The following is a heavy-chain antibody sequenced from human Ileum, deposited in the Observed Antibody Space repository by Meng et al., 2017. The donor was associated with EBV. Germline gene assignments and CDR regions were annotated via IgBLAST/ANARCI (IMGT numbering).Heavy chain of an antibody. CDR3: ARAGNGGSYYFTY. V-gene: IGHV1-18*01. J-gene: IGHJ4*02. CDR2: ISAYNGNT. CDR1: GYTFSNYG. D-gene: IGHD1-26*01. Sequence: QLVHSGAEGKKPGDSVKVSCKASGYTFSNYGISWLRQAPGQGLEWMGWISAYNGNTNYAQNLQGRVTMTTDTSTGTAYMEVRSLRSDDTAVYYCARAGNGGSYYFTYWGQGTLVTVSS.